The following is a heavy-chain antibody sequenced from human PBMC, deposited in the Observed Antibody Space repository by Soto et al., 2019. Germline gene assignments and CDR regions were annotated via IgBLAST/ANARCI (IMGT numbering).Heavy chain of an antibody. CDR1: GFTVSSNY. D-gene: IGHD6-19*01. CDR2: IYSGGST. CDR3: TNSGWAFDY. V-gene: IGHV3-66*01. J-gene: IGHJ4*02. Sequence: EVQLVESGGGLVQPGGSLRLSCAASGFTVSSNYMSWVRQAPGKGLEWGSVIYSGGSTYYADSVKGRFTISRDNSKNPLYLQMNSLSAEDTAVYYCTNSGWAFDYWGQGTLVTVSS.